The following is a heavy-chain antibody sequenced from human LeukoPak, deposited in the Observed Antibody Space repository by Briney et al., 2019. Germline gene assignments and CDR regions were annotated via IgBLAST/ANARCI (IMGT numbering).Heavy chain of an antibody. CDR3: AHRLGSTWDIDY. J-gene: IGHJ4*02. CDR1: GFSLSTSGVG. CDR2: IYWNDVK. D-gene: IGHD6-13*01. V-gene: IGHV2-5*01. Sequence: SGPTLVNPTQTLTLTCTFSGFSLSTSGVGVGWIRQPPGKALEWLALIYWNDVKRYSPSLKSRLTITKDTSKNQVVLTMTNMDPVDTATYYCAHRLGSTWDIDYWGQGTLVTVSS.